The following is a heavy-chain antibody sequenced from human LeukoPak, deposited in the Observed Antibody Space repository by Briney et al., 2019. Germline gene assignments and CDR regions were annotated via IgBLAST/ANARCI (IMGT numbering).Heavy chain of an antibody. CDR3: ATSAEYYDFWSGPDY. CDR1: GYTLTELS. Sequence: GVSVKVSCKVSGYTLTELSMHWVRQAPGKGLEWMGGFDPEDGETIYAQKFQGRVTMTEDTSTDTAYMELSSLRSEDTAVYYCATSAEYYDFWSGPDYWGQGTLVTVSS. J-gene: IGHJ4*02. D-gene: IGHD3-3*01. V-gene: IGHV1-24*01. CDR2: FDPEDGET.